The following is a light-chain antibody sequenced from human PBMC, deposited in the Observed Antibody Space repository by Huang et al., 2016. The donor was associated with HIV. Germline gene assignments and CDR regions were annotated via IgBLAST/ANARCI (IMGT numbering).Light chain of an antibody. CDR2: GAS. J-gene: IGKJ4*01. V-gene: IGKV3-15*01. CDR1: QSVSSN. CDR3: QQYNNWPRT. Sequence: EIVMTQSPATLSVSPGERATLSCRASQSVSSNLAWYQQKPGQAPRLLIYGASTRATGIPARFSGRGSRTECTLTIGGLQAEDFAVYYCQQYNNWPRTFGRGTKVEI.